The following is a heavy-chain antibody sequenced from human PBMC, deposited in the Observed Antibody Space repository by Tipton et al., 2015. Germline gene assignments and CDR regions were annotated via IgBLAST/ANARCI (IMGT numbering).Heavy chain of an antibody. D-gene: IGHD3-22*01. Sequence: TLSLTCTVSGGSISSSSYYWGWIRQPPGKGLEWIGTIYYSGSTYYNPSLKSRVTISVDTSRNQFSLKLSSVTAADTAVYYCASASYDRSGYVFDYWGQGTLVTVSS. CDR3: ASASYDRSGYVFDY. J-gene: IGHJ4*02. CDR1: GGSISSSSYY. V-gene: IGHV4-39*01. CDR2: IYYSGST.